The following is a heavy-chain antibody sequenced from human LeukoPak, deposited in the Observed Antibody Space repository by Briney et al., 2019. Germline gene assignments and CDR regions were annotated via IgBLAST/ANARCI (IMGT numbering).Heavy chain of an antibody. CDR2: IWYDGSNK. Sequence: GRSLRLSCAASGFTFSSYGMHWVRQAPGKGLEWVAVIWYDGSNKYYADSVKGRFTISRDNSKNTLYLQMNSLRAEDTAVYYCAKGPDSSGYGYYYGMVVWGQGTTVTVSS. CDR1: GFTFSSYG. V-gene: IGHV3-33*06. D-gene: IGHD3-22*01. CDR3: AKGPDSSGYGYYYGMVV. J-gene: IGHJ6*02.